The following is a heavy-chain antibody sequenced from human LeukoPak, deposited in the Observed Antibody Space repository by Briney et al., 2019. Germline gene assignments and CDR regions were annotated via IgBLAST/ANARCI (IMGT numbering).Heavy chain of an antibody. CDR3: TRESRPFCPFAF. CDR1: GGSISSGGYY. D-gene: IGHD2-2*01. V-gene: IGHV4-31*03. CDR2: IYYSGIT. J-gene: IGHJ4*02. Sequence: SQTLSLTCTVSGGSISSGGYYWSWIRQHPGKGLEWIGYIYYSGITYYNPSLKSRVTISIDTSKNQFSLKLNSVTAADTAVYYCTRESRPFCPFAFWGQGVLVTVSS.